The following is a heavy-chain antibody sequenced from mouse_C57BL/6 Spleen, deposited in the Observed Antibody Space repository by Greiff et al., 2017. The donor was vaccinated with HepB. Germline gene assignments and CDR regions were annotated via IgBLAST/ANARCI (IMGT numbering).Heavy chain of an antibody. V-gene: IGHV3-6*01. J-gene: IGHJ4*01. CDR1: GYSITSGYY. CDR3: TRESDDGYLYYAMDY. Sequence: ESGPGLVKPSQSLSLTCSVTGYSITSGYYWNWIRQFPGNKLEWMGYISYDGSNNYNPSLKNRISITRDTSKNQFFLKLNSVTTEDTATYYCTRESDDGYLYYAMDYWGQGTSVTVSS. CDR2: ISYDGSN. D-gene: IGHD2-3*01.